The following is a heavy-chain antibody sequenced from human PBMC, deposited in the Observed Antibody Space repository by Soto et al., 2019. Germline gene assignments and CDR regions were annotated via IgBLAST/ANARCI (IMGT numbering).Heavy chain of an antibody. Sequence: GGSLRLSCAASGFSFRNYAMGWVRQAPGRGLEWVSVIDDSGHTTYYADSVKGRFTISRDNSEDTLLLQMNSLRAEDTAIYYCAKDATRTSGWYYFDNWGQGTLVTVSS. CDR2: IDDSGHTT. CDR3: AKDATRTSGWYYFDN. CDR1: GFSFRNYA. J-gene: IGHJ4*02. D-gene: IGHD6-19*01. V-gene: IGHV3-23*01.